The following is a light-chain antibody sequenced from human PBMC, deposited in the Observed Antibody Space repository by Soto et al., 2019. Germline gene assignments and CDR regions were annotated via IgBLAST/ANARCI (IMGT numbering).Light chain of an antibody. CDR1: QSVDSY. J-gene: IGKJ4*01. V-gene: IGKV3-11*01. CDR3: QQRKKWPLT. Sequence: EIVLTQSPATLSLSPWERATLSCRASQSVDSYLAWYQQKPGQAPRLLIYDASNRATGIPARFSGSGSGTDFILPINSLEPEDFAVYYCQQRKKWPLTFGGGAKVEIK. CDR2: DAS.